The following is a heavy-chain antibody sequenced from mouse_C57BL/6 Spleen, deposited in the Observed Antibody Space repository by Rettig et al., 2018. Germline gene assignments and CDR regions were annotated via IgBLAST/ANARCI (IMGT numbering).Heavy chain of an antibody. CDR3: ARNWDVGFDY. Sequence: INPDSSTINYAPSLKDKFIISRDNAKNTLYLHMSKVRSEDTALYYCARNWDVGFDYWGQYTTLTVSS. J-gene: IGHJ2*01. D-gene: IGHD4-1*01. CDR2: INPDSSTI. V-gene: IGHV4-1*01.